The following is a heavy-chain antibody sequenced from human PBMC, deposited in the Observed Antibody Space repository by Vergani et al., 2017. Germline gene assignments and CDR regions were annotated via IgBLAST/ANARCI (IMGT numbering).Heavy chain of an antibody. CDR1: GFTFSSYA. CDR2: IYSGGTT. D-gene: IGHD2-2*01. Sequence: EVQLLESGGGLVQPGGSLRLSCAASGFTFSSYAMSWVRQAPGKGLEWVSVIYSGGTTYYADSVKGRFTISRDNSKNTLYLQMHSLRAEDTALYYCAREYQGFDPWGQGTLVTVSS. J-gene: IGHJ5*02. CDR3: AREYQGFDP. V-gene: IGHV3-23*01.